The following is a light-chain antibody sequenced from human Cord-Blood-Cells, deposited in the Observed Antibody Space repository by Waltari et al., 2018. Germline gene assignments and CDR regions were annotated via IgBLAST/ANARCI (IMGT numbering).Light chain of an antibody. V-gene: IGKV1-39*01. CDR1: QNISSY. J-gene: IGKJ5*01. Sequence: DIQMTQSPSSLSASVGDRVTITCRASQNISSYLNWYQQKPGKAPKLLIYAASSLQSGVPSRFSGSGSGTDFTLTISSLQPEDFATYYCQQRYSTSITFGQGTRLEIK. CDR2: AAS. CDR3: QQRYSTSIT.